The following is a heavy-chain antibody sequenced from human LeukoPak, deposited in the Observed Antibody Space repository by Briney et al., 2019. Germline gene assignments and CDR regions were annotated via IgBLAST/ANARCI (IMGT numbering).Heavy chain of an antibody. V-gene: IGHV3-23*01. D-gene: IGHD4-11*01. CDR2: ISGSGGST. J-gene: IGHJ5*02. Sequence: PGGSLRLSCAASGFTFSSYAMSWVRQAPGKGLEWVSAISGSGGSTYYADSVKGRFTISRDNSKNTLNLQMNSLRAEDTAVYYCAKDSGISVTATHSWVDPLGPGNPGHRLL. CDR3: AKDSGISVTATHSWVDP. CDR1: GFTFSSYA.